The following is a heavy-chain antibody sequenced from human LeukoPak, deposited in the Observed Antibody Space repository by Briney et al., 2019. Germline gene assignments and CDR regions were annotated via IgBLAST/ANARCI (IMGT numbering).Heavy chain of an antibody. V-gene: IGHV3-7*04. J-gene: IGHJ4*02. CDR1: GFTFNNYW. D-gene: IGHD1-14*01. CDR3: ARHNPLWGY. CDR2: IKQDGSEK. Sequence: GGSLRLSCAASGFTFNNYWMSWVRQAPGTGLEWVANIKQDGSEKYYVDSVKGRFIISRDNAKNSLYLQMNSLRAEDTALYYCARHNPLWGYWGQGTLVTVSS.